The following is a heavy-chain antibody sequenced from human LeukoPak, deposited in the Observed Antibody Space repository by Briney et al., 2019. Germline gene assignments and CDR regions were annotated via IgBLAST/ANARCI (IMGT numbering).Heavy chain of an antibody. D-gene: IGHD3-16*02. CDR1: GYTFTSYG. CDR2: INPSGGST. Sequence: ASGKVSCKASGYTFTSYGISWVRQAPGQGLEWRGIINPSGGSTSYAQKFQGRVTMTRDMSTSTVYMELSSLRSEDTAVYYCARAGVIRRNYYYYYYMDVWGKGTTVTVSS. CDR3: ARAGVIRRNYYYYYYMDV. J-gene: IGHJ6*03. V-gene: IGHV1-46*01.